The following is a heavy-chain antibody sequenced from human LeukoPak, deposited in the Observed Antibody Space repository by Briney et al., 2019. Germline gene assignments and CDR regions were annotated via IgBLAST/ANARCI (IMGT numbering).Heavy chain of an antibody. CDR2: IKEDGTAK. CDR3: AARPTTTVVAPTDF. V-gene: IGHV3-7*03. CDR1: GFTFSTSW. Sequence: GGSLRLSCAASGFTFSTSWMAWVRQAPGKGLEWVANIKEDGTAKNYVVSARGRFTISRDNSKSTLYLQMTSMRVDDTATYYCAARPTTTVVAPTDFWGQGVLVTVSS. J-gene: IGHJ4*02. D-gene: IGHD4-11*01.